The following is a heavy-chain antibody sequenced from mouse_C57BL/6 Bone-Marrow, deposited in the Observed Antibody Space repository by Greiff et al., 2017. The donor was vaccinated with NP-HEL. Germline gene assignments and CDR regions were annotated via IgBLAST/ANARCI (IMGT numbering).Heavy chain of an antibody. V-gene: IGHV1-64*01. Sequence: VKLMESGPELVKPGASVKLSCKASGYTFTSYWMHWVKQRPGQGLEWIGMIHPNSGSTNYNEKFKSKATLTVDKSSSTAYMQLSSLTSEDSAVYYCARCGDDYDVGYWGQGTTLTVSS. J-gene: IGHJ2*01. CDR1: GYTFTSYW. CDR2: IHPNSGST. CDR3: ARCGDDYDVGY. D-gene: IGHD2-4*01.